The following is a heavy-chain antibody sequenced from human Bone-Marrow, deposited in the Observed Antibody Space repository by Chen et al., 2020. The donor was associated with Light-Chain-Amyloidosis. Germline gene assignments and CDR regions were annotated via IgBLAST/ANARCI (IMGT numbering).Heavy chain of an antibody. J-gene: IGHJ4*02. V-gene: IGHV4-30-4*01. D-gene: IGHD3-3*01. Sequence: QVQLQVSGPGLVKPSQTLSPTCTVSGGPISSGDYYWSWIRQPPGKGLEWIGYIYYSGSSHFNPSLKSRVTMSLDTSKNQFSLKLNSVTAADTAVFYCARGDYDLGYFDYWGQGMLVTVSS. CDR3: ARGDYDLGYFDY. CDR2: IYYSGSS. CDR1: GGPISSGDYY.